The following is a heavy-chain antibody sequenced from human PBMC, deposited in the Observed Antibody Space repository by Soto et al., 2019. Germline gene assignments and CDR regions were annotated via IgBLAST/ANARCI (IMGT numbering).Heavy chain of an antibody. J-gene: IGHJ4*02. CDR2: IDPSDSYT. Sequence: PGESLKISCKGSGYSFTSYWISWVRQMPGKGLEWMGRIDPSDSYTNYSPSFQGHVTISADKSISTAYLQWSSLKASDTAMYYCARHEEAMVNGGSNSDFWGQGTLVIVSS. CDR3: ARHEEAMVNGGSNSDF. D-gene: IGHD5-18*01. CDR1: GYSFTSYW. V-gene: IGHV5-10-1*01.